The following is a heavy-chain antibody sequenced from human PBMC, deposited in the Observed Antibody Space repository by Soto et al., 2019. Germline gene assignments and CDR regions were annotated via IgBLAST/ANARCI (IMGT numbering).Heavy chain of an antibody. CDR1: GGSFTGYS. CDR3: ARNRAFDI. CDR2: INHSGST. V-gene: IGHV4-34*01. J-gene: IGHJ3*02. Sequence: QVQVQQWGAGLLKPSETLSLTCAVFGGSFTGYSWSWIRQSPGKGLEWIGEINHSGSTAYNPSLKSRLTISGDTSRNQFSLNLSYVTAADTAVYFCARNRAFDIWGQGTVVTVSS.